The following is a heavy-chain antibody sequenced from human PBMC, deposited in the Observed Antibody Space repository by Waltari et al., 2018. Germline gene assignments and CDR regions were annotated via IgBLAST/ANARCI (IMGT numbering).Heavy chain of an antibody. Sequence: EVQLVQSGAEVKKPGESLKISCKGSGYSFTSYWIGWVRQMPGKGLEWMGIIYPGDSDTRYSPSVQGQVTISADKSISTAYLQWSSLKASDTAMYYCARVAAAGTLGYYYYGMDVWGQGTTVTVSS. V-gene: IGHV5-51*01. D-gene: IGHD6-13*01. J-gene: IGHJ6*02. CDR1: GYSFTSYW. CDR3: ARVAAAGTLGYYYYGMDV. CDR2: IYPGDSDT.